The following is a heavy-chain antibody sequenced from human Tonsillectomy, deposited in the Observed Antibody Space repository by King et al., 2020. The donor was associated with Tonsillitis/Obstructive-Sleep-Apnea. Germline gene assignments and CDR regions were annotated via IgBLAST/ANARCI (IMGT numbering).Heavy chain of an antibody. D-gene: IGHD2-2*01. J-gene: IGHJ3*01. CDR2: IYTSGST. Sequence: VQLQESGPGLVKPSETLSLTCTVSGGSISSYYWSWIRQPAGKGLEWIGRIYTSGSTNSNPSLKSRVTMSVDTSKNQFSLKLSSVTAADTAVYYCARNVIVVVPAAIHAFDFWGQGTMVTVSS. CDR3: ARNVIVVVPAAIHAFDF. CDR1: GGSISSYY. V-gene: IGHV4-4*07.